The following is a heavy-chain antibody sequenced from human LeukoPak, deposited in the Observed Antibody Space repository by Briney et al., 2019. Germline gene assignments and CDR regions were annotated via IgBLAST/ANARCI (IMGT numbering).Heavy chain of an antibody. CDR2: ISDDGTRK. J-gene: IGHJ4*02. CDR1: GFTFSTYW. CDR3: ARDGQWLVLDY. V-gene: IGHV3-30*03. D-gene: IGHD6-19*01. Sequence: GGSLRLSCAASGFTFSTYWMSWVRLAPGKGLEWVAVISDDGTRKYYADSVQGRFTISRDNSKNTLYLQMNSLRAEDMAVYYCARDGQWLVLDYWGQGTLVTVSS.